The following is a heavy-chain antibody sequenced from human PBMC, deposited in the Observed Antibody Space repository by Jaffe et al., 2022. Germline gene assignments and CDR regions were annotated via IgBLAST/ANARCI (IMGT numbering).Heavy chain of an antibody. Sequence: QITLKESGPTLVKPTQTLTLTCTFSGFSLSTSGVGVGWIRQPPGKALEWLALIYWDDDKRYSPSLKSRLTITKDTSKNQVVLTMTNMDPVDTATYYCAHNRKDTVTTRYYYYYYMDVWGKGTTVTVSS. CDR1: GFSLSTSGVG. CDR3: AHNRKDTVTTRYYYYYYMDV. D-gene: IGHD4-17*01. CDR2: IYWDDDK. V-gene: IGHV2-5*02. J-gene: IGHJ6*03.